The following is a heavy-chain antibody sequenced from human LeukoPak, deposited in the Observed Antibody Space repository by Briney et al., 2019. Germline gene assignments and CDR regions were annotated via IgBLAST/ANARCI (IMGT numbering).Heavy chain of an antibody. CDR1: GGSISSYY. Sequence: PSETLSLTCTVSGGSISSYYWSWIRQPPGKGLEWIGYIYYSGSTNYNPSLKSRVTISVDTSKNQFSLKLTSVTAADTAVYYCARHSLAVAGTGYFDYWGQGTLVTVSS. CDR2: IYYSGST. D-gene: IGHD6-19*01. J-gene: IGHJ4*02. CDR3: ARHSLAVAGTGYFDY. V-gene: IGHV4-59*08.